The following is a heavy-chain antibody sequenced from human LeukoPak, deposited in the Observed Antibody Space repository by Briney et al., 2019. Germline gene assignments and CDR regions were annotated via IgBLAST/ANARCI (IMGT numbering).Heavy chain of an antibody. V-gene: IGHV4-30-4*08. CDR3: ARCVRDDAFDI. CDR1: GGSISSGDYY. CDR2: IYYSGST. J-gene: IGHJ3*02. Sequence: PSQTLSLTCTVSGGSISSGDYYWSWIREPPGKGLEWIGYIYYSGSTYYNPSPKSRVTISVDTSKNQFSLKLSSVTAADTAVYYCARCVRDDAFDIWGQGTMVTVSS.